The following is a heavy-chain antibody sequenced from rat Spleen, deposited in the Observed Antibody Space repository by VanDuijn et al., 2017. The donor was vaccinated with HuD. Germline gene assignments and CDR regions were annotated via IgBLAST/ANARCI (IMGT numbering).Heavy chain of an antibody. CDR3: ARHPYYFDY. V-gene: IGHV5-29*01. J-gene: IGHJ2*01. CDR1: GFIFSRSA. CDR2: ISYEGSST. Sequence: EVQLVESGGGLVQPGRSLKLSCAASGFIFSRSAMAWVRQAPTKGLEWVATISYEGSSTYYGDSVKGRFTISRDNAKSTLYLQMNSLRSEDTATYYCARHPYYFDYWGQGVMVTVSS.